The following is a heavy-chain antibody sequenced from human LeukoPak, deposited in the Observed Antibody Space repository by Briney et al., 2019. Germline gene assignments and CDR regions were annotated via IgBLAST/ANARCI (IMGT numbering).Heavy chain of an antibody. CDR3: ATSSWYRLAY. CDR2: SRNKADSYTA. V-gene: IGHV3-72*01. Sequence: GGSLRLSCAASGFTFSSYSMNWVRQAPGKGLEWVGRSRNKADSYTAEYAASVKGRFTISRDESKNSLYLQISSLETEDAAVYYCATSSWYRLAYWDQGSLVTVSS. J-gene: IGHJ4*02. CDR1: GFTFSSYS. D-gene: IGHD6-13*01.